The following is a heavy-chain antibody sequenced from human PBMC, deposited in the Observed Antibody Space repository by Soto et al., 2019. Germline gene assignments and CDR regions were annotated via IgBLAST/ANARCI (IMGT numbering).Heavy chain of an antibody. CDR2: ISSSSTTK. J-gene: IGHJ4*02. D-gene: IGHD6-19*01. Sequence: EVQLVESGGGLVQPGGTLRLSCVASRFTFNTYSMNWVRQAPGKGLEWVSCISSSSTTKYYAYSVRGRFTISRDNAKNSVFLQMNSLRDEETAVYYCARGSGWLDHCGRGTLVTVSS. CDR1: RFTFNTYS. CDR3: ARGSGWLDH. V-gene: IGHV3-48*02.